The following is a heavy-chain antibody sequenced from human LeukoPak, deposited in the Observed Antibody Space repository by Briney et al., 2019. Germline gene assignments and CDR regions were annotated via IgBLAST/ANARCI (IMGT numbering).Heavy chain of an antibody. D-gene: IGHD1-7*01. CDR3: ARGLVEGTYYYYYYYMDV. V-gene: IGHV1-69*13. CDR2: IIPIFGTA. CDR1: GGTFSSYA. J-gene: IGHJ6*03. Sequence: SVKVSCKASGGTFSSYAISWVRQAPGQGLEWMGGIIPIFGTANYAQKFQGRVTITADESTSTAYMELSSLRSEDTAVYYCARGLVEGTYYYYYYYMDVWGKGTTVTISS.